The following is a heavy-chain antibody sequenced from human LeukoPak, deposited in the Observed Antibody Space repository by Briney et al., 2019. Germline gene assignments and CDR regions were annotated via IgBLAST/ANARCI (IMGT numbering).Heavy chain of an antibody. J-gene: IGHJ4*01. D-gene: IGHD2-2*01. CDR2: ISSSSYI. CDR3: ARRCSSTSCFDY. V-gene: IGHV3-21*01. CDR1: GFTFSSYS. Sequence: PGGSLRLSCAASGFTFSSYSMNWVRQAPGKGLEWVSSISSSSYIYYSDSVKGRYTISRDNAKNSLYLAMNSPRAEDTAVDYCARRCSSTSCFDYCGQGTLVSVSS.